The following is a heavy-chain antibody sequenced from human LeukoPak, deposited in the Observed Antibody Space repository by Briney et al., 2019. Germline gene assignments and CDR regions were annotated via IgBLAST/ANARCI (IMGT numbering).Heavy chain of an antibody. CDR2: IYYSGST. Sequence: SETLSLTCTVSGGSISSSSYYWGWIRQPPGKGLEWIGSIYYSGSTYYNPSLKSRVTISVDTSKNQFSLKLSSVTAADTAVYYCARDHAAGTYYYYGMDVWGQGTTVTVSS. D-gene: IGHD6-19*01. CDR1: GGSISSSSYY. V-gene: IGHV4-39*07. CDR3: ARDHAAGTYYYYGMDV. J-gene: IGHJ6*02.